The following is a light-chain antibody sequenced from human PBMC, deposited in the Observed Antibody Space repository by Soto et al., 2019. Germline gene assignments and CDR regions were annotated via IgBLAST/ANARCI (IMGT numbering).Light chain of an antibody. Sequence: DIQMTQSPSTLSASLGDRVTITCRASQSISNWLAWYQQKPGKAPKLLIYKASSLQSGVPSRFSGSGSETDFTLTISSLQPEDFATYSCQQSYSSTWTFGQGTKVDI. CDR1: QSISNW. V-gene: IGKV1-5*03. CDR3: QQSYSSTWT. J-gene: IGKJ1*01. CDR2: KAS.